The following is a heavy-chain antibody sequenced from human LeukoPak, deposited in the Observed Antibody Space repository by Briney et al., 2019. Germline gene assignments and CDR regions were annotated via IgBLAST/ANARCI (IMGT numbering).Heavy chain of an antibody. J-gene: IGHJ6*02. D-gene: IGHD6-19*01. Sequence: PGGSLRLSCAASGFTFSSYAMSWVRQAPGKGLEWVSAISGSGGSTYYADSVKGRFTISRDNSTNTLYLQMNSLRAEDTAVYYCAKNRVAVAGTRSYYGMDVWGQGTTVTVSS. CDR3: AKNRVAVAGTRSYYGMDV. V-gene: IGHV3-23*01. CDR1: GFTFSSYA. CDR2: ISGSGGST.